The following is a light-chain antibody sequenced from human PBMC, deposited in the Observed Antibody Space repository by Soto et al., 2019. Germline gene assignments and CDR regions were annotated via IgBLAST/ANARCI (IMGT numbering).Light chain of an antibody. J-gene: IGKJ5*01. V-gene: IGKV3-20*01. CDR3: QQYSTSPIS. Sequence: ENVLPQSPGTLSLYPGERATLSCRASQVTSRYLSWYQQRPGQAPRLLIYGASSRATGIPDRFSGSGSGTDFTLTISRLEPEDFAVYYCQQYSTSPISFGQGTRLEIK. CDR1: QVTSRY. CDR2: GAS.